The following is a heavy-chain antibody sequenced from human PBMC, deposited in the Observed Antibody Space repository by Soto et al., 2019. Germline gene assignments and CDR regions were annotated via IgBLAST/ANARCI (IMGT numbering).Heavy chain of an antibody. CDR2: IIPILGIA. CDR3: ARDTEWELPDY. Sequence: QVQLVQSGAEVKKPGSSVKVSCKASGGTFSSYTISWVRQAPGQGLEWMGRIIPILGIANYAQKFQGRVTITADKSTSTAYMELSSLRSEDTAVYYCARDTEWELPDYWGQGTLVTVSS. V-gene: IGHV1-69*08. J-gene: IGHJ4*02. CDR1: GGTFSSYT. D-gene: IGHD1-26*01.